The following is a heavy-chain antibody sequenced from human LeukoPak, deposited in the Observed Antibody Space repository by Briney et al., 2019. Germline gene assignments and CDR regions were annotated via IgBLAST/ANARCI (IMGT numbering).Heavy chain of an antibody. CDR2: INQDGSDK. Sequence: GSLRLSCAASGFTFSSYWMSRVRQAPGKGLEWVANINQDGSDKYYVDSVKGRFTISRDNAKNSLYLQMNSLRAEDTAVYYCARDPYDSSWGLCYFDYWGQGNLVTVSS. CDR3: ARDPYDSSWGLCYFDY. J-gene: IGHJ4*02. D-gene: IGHD3-22*01. CDR1: GFTFSSYW. V-gene: IGHV3-7*04.